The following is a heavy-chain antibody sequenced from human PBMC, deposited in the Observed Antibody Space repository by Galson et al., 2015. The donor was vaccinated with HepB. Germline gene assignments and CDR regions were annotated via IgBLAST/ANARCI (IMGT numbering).Heavy chain of an antibody. CDR1: GFTFSSYA. Sequence: LRLSCAASGFTFSSYAMHWVRQAPGKGLEWVAVISYDGSNKYYADSVKGRFTISRDNSKNTLYLQMNSLRAEDTAVYYCARDLSGGLELDYWGQGTLVTVSS. J-gene: IGHJ4*02. V-gene: IGHV3-30-3*01. CDR2: ISYDGSNK. D-gene: IGHD1-7*01. CDR3: ARDLSGGLELDY.